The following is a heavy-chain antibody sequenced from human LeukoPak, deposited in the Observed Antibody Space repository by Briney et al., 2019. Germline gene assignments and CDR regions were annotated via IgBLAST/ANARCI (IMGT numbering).Heavy chain of an antibody. Sequence: SETLSLTCTVSGGSISSGGYYWSWIRQHPGKGLEWIGYIYYSGSTYYNPSLKSRVTTSVDTSKNQFSLKLSSETAADTAVYYCASSHDSSGYYFIDGYWGQGTLVTVSS. V-gene: IGHV4-31*03. CDR1: GGSISSGGYY. CDR3: ASSHDSSGYYFIDGY. D-gene: IGHD3-22*01. J-gene: IGHJ4*02. CDR2: IYYSGST.